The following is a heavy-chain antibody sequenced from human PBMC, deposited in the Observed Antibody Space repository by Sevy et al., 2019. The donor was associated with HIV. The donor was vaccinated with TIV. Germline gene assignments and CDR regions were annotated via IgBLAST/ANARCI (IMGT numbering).Heavy chain of an antibody. CDR2: IYYSGST. CDR3: ARGEGGYYDSSGYRYWYFDL. V-gene: IGHV4-59*01. J-gene: IGHJ2*01. CDR1: GGSISSYY. Sequence: SETLSLTCTVSGGSISSYYWSWIRQPPGKGLEWIGYIYYSGSTNYNPSLKSRVTISVDTSKNQFSLKLSSVTAADTAVYYCARGEGGYYDSSGYRYWYFDLWGRCTLVTVSS. D-gene: IGHD3-22*01.